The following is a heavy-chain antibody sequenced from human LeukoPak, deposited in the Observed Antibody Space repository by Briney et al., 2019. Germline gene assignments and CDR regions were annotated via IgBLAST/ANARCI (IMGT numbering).Heavy chain of an antibody. CDR3: ARDRGWLQFDC. V-gene: IGHV3-9*01. CDR2: IDWNSGSV. D-gene: IGHD5-24*01. CDR1: GFTFDDYA. J-gene: IGHJ4*02. Sequence: GGSLRLSCAAPGFTFDDYAMHWVRQAPGKGLEWVSGIDWNSGSVGYADSVKGRFTISRDNAKTSLYLQMDSLSAEDTAVYYCARDRGWLQFDCWGQGTLVTVSS.